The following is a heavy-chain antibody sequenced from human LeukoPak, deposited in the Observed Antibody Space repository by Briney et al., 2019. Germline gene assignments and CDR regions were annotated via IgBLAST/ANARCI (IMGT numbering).Heavy chain of an antibody. CDR3: ARANMVHDAFDI. CDR1: GFTFSSYS. V-gene: IGHV3-48*02. CDR2: INSSSSTI. J-gene: IGHJ3*02. D-gene: IGHD3-10*01. Sequence: GGSLRLFCAASGFTFSSYSMNWVRRAPAKGREWVSYINSSSSTIYSADSVKGRFTISRDKAKNSLYLQMNSLRDEDTAVYYCARANMVHDAFDIWGQGTMVTVSS.